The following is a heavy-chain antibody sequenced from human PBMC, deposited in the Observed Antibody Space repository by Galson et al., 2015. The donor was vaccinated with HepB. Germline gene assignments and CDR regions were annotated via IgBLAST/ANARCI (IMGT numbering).Heavy chain of an antibody. CDR3: AREGPRNYDFWSGYLPPNYFDY. J-gene: IGHJ4*02. D-gene: IGHD3-3*01. Sequence: SLRLSCAASGFTFSRYGMHWVRQAPGKGLEWVAVIWYDGSNKYYADSVKGRFTISRDNSKNTLYLQMNSLRAEDTAVYYCAREGPRNYDFWSGYLPPNYFDYWGQGTLVTVSS. V-gene: IGHV3-33*01. CDR1: GFTFSRYG. CDR2: IWYDGSNK.